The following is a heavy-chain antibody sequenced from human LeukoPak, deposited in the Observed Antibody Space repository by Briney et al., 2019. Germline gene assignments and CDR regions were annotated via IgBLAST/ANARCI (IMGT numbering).Heavy chain of an antibody. J-gene: IGHJ4*02. D-gene: IGHD3-22*01. Sequence: PGGSLRLSCAASGFIFSDYAMSWVRQAPGKGLEWVSSISGSGGSTYDADSVKGRFTISRDNSKNTLYLQMNSLRAEDTAVYYCAKTKAFTSGFPLDFWGQGTLVTVSS. CDR3: AKTKAFTSGFPLDF. V-gene: IGHV3-23*01. CDR2: ISGSGGST. CDR1: GFIFSDYA.